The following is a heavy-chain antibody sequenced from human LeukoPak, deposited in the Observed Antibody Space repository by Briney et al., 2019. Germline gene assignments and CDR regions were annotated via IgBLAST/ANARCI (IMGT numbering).Heavy chain of an antibody. CDR1: GFTFSSYE. Sequence: PGGSLRLSCAASGFTFSSYEMNWVRQAPGKGLEWVSYISSNGSTIYYADSVKGRFTISRDNAKSSLYLQMNSLRAEDTAVYYCARDLGHDYGDYRWGQGTLVTVSS. D-gene: IGHD4-17*01. CDR2: ISSNGSTI. CDR3: ARDLGHDYGDYR. V-gene: IGHV3-48*03. J-gene: IGHJ4*02.